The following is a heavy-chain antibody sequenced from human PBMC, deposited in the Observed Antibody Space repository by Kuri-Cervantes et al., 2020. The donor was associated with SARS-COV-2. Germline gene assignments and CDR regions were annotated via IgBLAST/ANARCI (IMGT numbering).Heavy chain of an antibody. CDR1: GLTFSSYS. CDR3: ARDRPSNYYGSGSSLDAFDI. J-gene: IGHJ3*02. CDR2: ISSSSSYI. V-gene: IGHV3-21*01. D-gene: IGHD3-10*01. Sequence: GGSLRPSCAASGLTFSSYSMNWVRQAPGKGLEWVSSISSSSSYIYYADSVKGRFTISRDNAKNSLYLQMNSLRAEDTAVYYCARDRPSNYYGSGSSLDAFDIWGQGTMVTVSS.